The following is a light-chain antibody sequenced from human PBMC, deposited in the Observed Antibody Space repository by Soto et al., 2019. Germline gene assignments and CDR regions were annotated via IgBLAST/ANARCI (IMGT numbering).Light chain of an antibody. J-gene: IGLJ1*01. CDR3: AAWDGSLSGRV. CDR1: SSNIGSNY. V-gene: IGLV1-47*01. CDR2: RNN. Sequence: QSVLAQPPSASGTPGQRVTISCSGSSSNIGSNYVYWYQQLPGTAPKLLIYRNNQRPSGVPDRFSGSKSGTSASLAICGLRSEDEADYYCAAWDGSLSGRVFGTGTKVTGL.